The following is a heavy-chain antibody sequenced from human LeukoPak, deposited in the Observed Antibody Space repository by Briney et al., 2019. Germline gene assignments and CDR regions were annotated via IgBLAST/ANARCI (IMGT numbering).Heavy chain of an antibody. V-gene: IGHV3-30*18. CDR3: AKGQAVADDDY. J-gene: IGHJ4*02. D-gene: IGHD6-19*01. CDR2: ISYDGSNK. Sequence: GGSLRLSCAASGFTFSSYGMHWVRQAPGKGLEWVAVISYDGSNKYYADSVKGRFTISRDNSKNTLYLQMNSLRAEDTAVCYRAKGQAVADDDYWGQGTLVTVSS. CDR1: GFTFSSYG.